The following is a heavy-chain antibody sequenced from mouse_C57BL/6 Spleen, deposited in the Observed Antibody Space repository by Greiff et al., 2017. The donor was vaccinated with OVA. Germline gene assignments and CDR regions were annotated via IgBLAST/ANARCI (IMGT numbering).Heavy chain of an antibody. Sequence: VQLQQSGAELMKPGASVKLSCKATGYTFTGYWIEWVKQRPGHGLEWIGEILPGSGSTNYNEKVKGTATFTADTSSNTAYMQLSSLTTADSAVYYCAWIYYDCDGGFAYWGQWTLVTGSA. CDR3: AWIYYDCDGGFAY. CDR2: ILPGSGST. J-gene: IGHJ3*01. CDR1: GYTFTGYW. D-gene: IGHD2-4*01. V-gene: IGHV1-9*01.